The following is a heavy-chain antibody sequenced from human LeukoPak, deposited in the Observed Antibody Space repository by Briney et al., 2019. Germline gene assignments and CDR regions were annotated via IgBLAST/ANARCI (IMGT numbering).Heavy chain of an antibody. D-gene: IGHD1-26*01. CDR3: ARAAYSGSYHSDY. CDR2: IYYSGST. Sequence: PSETLSLTCTVSGGSVSSGSNYWSWIRQPPGKGLEWIGYIYYSGSTNYNPSLKSRVTISVGTSKNQFSLKLSSVTAADTAVYYCARAAYSGSYHSDYWGQGTLVTVSS. V-gene: IGHV4-61*01. CDR1: GGSVSSGSNY. J-gene: IGHJ4*02.